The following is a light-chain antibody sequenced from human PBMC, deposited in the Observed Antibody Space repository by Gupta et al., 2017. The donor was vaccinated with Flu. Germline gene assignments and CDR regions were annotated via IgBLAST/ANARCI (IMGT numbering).Light chain of an antibody. CDR2: DAS. CDR1: QSVSSY. Sequence: EIVLTQSPATLSLSPGERATLSCRASQSVSSYLAWYQQKPGQAPRLLIYDASNRATGIPARFSGSGSGTDFTLTISSLEPEEFAVYYCQHRSNFGQGTKLEIK. CDR3: QHRSN. J-gene: IGKJ2*01. V-gene: IGKV3-11*01.